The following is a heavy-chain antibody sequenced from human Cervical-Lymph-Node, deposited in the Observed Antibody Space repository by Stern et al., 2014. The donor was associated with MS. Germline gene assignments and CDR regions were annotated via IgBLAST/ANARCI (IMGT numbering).Heavy chain of an antibody. V-gene: IGHV1-2*02. CDR2: INPNSGGT. Sequence: QVQLVESGADVKGPGASLKVSCKASGYTFTDYYIHRVRQAPGQGLEWMGWINPNSGGTGYAQRFQGRVTLTRDTSINTAYMEVNRLRSDDTAVYYCAREEEGYRQGDNWFDPWGQGTLVTVSS. D-gene: IGHD1-1*01. J-gene: IGHJ5*02. CDR3: AREEEGYRQGDNWFDP. CDR1: GYTFTDYY.